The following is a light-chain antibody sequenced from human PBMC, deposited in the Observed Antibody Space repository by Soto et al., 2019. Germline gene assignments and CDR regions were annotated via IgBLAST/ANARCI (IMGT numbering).Light chain of an antibody. CDR3: QQYSDSLLT. J-gene: IGKJ4*01. Sequence: EIVLTQSPGTLSLSPGERATLSCRASQSVTSSYLAWYQRKPGQAPRLLIYGSSSRATSIPDSFSGSGSGTDFSITISTVEPDVFAIYYCQQYSDSLLTFGGGNRVDMK. CDR2: GSS. V-gene: IGKV3-20*01. CDR1: QSVTSSY.